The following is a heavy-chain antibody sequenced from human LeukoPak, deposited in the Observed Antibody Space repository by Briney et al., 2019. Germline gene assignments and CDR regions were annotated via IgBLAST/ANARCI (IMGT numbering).Heavy chain of an antibody. V-gene: IGHV1-69*13. J-gene: IGHJ6*02. Sequence: SVKVSCKASGGTFISYAISWVRQAPGQGLEWMGGIIPIFGTANYAQKFQGRVTITADESRSTAYMELSSLRSEDTAVYYCASRHNWNYYYYGMDVWGQGTTVTVSS. CDR3: ASRHNWNYYYYGMDV. CDR1: GGTFISYA. D-gene: IGHD1-20*01. CDR2: IIPIFGTA.